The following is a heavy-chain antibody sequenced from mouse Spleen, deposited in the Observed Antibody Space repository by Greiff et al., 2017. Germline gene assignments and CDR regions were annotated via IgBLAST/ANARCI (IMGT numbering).Heavy chain of an antibody. J-gene: IGHJ1*01. CDR2: ISDGGSYT. Sequence: EVMLVESGGGLVKPGGSLKLSCAASGFTFSDYYMYWVRQTPEKRLEWVATISDGGSYTYYPDSVKGRFTISRDNAKNNLYLQMSSLKSEDTAMYYCAREGDYGWYFDVWGAGTTVTVSS. CDR1: GFTFSDYY. V-gene: IGHV5-4*02. CDR3: AREGDYGWYFDV. D-gene: IGHD1-1*01.